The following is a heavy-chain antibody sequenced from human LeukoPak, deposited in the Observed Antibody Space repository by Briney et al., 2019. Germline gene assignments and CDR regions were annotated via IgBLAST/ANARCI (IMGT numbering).Heavy chain of an antibody. Sequence: GGSLRLSCAASGFTFSNNAMSWVRQAPGKGLEWVSAISDSGDSTYYADSVKGRFIISRDNSKNTLYLQMSSLRAEDTAVYYCTRDHWFDPWGQGTLVTVSS. V-gene: IGHV3-23*01. CDR3: TRDHWFDP. J-gene: IGHJ5*02. CDR1: GFTFSNNA. CDR2: ISDSGDST.